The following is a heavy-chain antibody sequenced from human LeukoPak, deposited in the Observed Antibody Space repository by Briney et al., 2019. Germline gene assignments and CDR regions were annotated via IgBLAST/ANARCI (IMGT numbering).Heavy chain of an antibody. J-gene: IGHJ4*02. CDR1: GYTFTSYY. Sequence: ASVKVSCKASGYTFTSYYMHWVRQAPGQGLEWMGIINPSGGSTSYAQKFQGRVTMTRDTSTSTVYMELSSLRSEDTAVYYCARDRRVLLERRGSFDYWGQGTLVTVSS. CDR3: ARDRRVLLERRGSFDY. CDR2: INPSGGST. D-gene: IGHD1-1*01. V-gene: IGHV1-46*01.